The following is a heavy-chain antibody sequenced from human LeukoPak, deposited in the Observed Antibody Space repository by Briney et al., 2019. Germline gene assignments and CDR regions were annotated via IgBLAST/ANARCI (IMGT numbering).Heavy chain of an antibody. Sequence: PGGSLRLSCAASGFTFSTYDMHWVRRATGKGLEWVSAIGSAGDTYYSGSVKGRFTISRDDAKNSLYLQMNSLRAGDTAVYYCTRGEIRWFSTRGSSDIWGQGTMVTVSS. CDR3: TRGEIRWFSTRGSSDI. V-gene: IGHV3-13*01. D-gene: IGHD3-9*01. CDR1: GFTFSTYD. J-gene: IGHJ3*02. CDR2: IGSAGDT.